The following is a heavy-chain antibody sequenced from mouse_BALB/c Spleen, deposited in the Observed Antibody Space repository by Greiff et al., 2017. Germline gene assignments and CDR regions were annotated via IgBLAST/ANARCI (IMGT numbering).Heavy chain of an antibody. V-gene: IGHV5-12-2*01. D-gene: IGHD2-1*01. CDR2: ISNGGGST. Sequence: EVQVVESGGGLVQPGGSLKLSCAASGFTFSSYTMSWVRQTPEKRLEWVAYISNGGGSTYYPDTVKGRFTISRDNAKNTLYLQMSSLKSEDTAMYYCARPGTIYYGNYDYAMDYWGQGTSVTVSS. CDR3: ARPGTIYYGNYDYAMDY. CDR1: GFTFSSYT. J-gene: IGHJ4*01.